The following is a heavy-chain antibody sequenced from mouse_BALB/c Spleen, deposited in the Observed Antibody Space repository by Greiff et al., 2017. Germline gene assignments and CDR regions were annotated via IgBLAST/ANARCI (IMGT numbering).Heavy chain of an antibody. J-gene: IGHJ4*01. V-gene: IGHV14-3*02. CDR3: ALTTVGYYYAMDY. CDR1: GFNIKDTY. CDR2: IDPANGNT. D-gene: IGHD1-1*01. Sequence: VQLKQSGAELVKPGASVKLSCTASGFNIKDTYMHWVKQRPEQGLEWIGRIDPANGNTKYDPKFQGKATITADTSSNTAYLQLSSLTSEDTAVYYCALTTVGYYYAMDYWGQGTSVTVSS.